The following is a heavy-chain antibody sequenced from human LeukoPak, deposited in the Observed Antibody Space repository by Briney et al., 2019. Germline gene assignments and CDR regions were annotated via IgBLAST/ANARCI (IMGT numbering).Heavy chain of an antibody. CDR1: GFTFSSYW. Sequence: GGSLRLSCAASGFTFSSYWMSWVRQAPGKGLEWMTSIKQDGSETRYVDSVKGRLTIFRDNTKTSLFLHMNSLGAEDTAVYYCARYGLGDAFDIWGQGTVVTVSS. CDR2: IKQDGSET. D-gene: IGHD4-17*01. V-gene: IGHV3-7*01. CDR3: ARYGLGDAFDI. J-gene: IGHJ3*02.